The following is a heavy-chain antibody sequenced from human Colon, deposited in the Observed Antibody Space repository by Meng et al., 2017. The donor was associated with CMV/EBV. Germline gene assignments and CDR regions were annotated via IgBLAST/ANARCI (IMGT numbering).Heavy chain of an antibody. Sequence: GESLKISCGTSGFIFSHYAMHWVRQAPGKGLEWVAVILYDPNGGRYADAVKGRFTISRDNSKNTLYLQMNSLRAEDTAVYYCARDYGRDQWELLGRYYYYYYGMDVWGQGTTVTVSS. J-gene: IGHJ6*02. CDR1: GFIFSHYA. CDR3: ARDYGRDQWELLGRYYYYYYGMDV. CDR2: ILYDPNGG. V-gene: IGHV3-30*04. D-gene: IGHD1-26*01.